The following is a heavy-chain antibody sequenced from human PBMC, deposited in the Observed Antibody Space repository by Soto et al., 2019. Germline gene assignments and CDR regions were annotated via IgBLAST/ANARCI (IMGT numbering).Heavy chain of an antibody. J-gene: IGHJ6*02. CDR3: AIYISTFRYYYYAMDV. CDR1: GYTFTDFW. CDR2: TYPGVSDT. D-gene: IGHD2-2*01. Sequence: SLNISRKQSGYTFTDFWIGSVRHLPVERLEWVGITYPGVSDTRYSPSFQGHDTITVDKSTSTAYLQWDTLKASDTAMYYCAIYISTFRYYYYAMDVWGQGTMVTVSS. V-gene: IGHV5-51*01.